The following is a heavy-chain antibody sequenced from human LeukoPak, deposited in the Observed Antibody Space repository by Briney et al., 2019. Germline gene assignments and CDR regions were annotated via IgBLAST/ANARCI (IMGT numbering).Heavy chain of an antibody. Sequence: GGSLRLSCAASGFTFSSYAMHWVRQAPGKGLEWVAVISYDGSNKYYADSVKGRFTISRDNSKNTLYLQMNSLRAEDTAVYYCAKDQDYGDYEFDIWGQGTMVTVSS. V-gene: IGHV3-30-3*01. CDR1: GFTFSSYA. D-gene: IGHD4-17*01. J-gene: IGHJ3*02. CDR3: AKDQDYGDYEFDI. CDR2: ISYDGSNK.